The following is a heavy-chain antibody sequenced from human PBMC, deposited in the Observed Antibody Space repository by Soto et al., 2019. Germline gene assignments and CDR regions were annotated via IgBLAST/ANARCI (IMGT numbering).Heavy chain of an antibody. CDR2: INPNSGGT. CDR1: GYTFTGYY. CDR3: ASSRIEMATIPVSDY. J-gene: IGHJ4*02. D-gene: IGHD5-12*01. Sequence: GASVKVSCKASGYTFTGYYMHWVRQAPGQGLEWMGWINPNSGGTNYAQKFQGRVTMTRDTSISTAYMELSRLRSDDTAVYYCASSRIEMATIPVSDYWGQGTLVTVSS. V-gene: IGHV1-2*02.